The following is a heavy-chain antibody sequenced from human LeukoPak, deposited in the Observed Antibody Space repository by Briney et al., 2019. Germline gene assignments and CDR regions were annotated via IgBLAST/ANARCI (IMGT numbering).Heavy chain of an antibody. CDR1: GGSISSSSYY. V-gene: IGHV4-39*07. CDR3: ASLKDDFWSGYYGWFDP. Sequence: PSETLSLTCTVSGGSISSSSYYWGWIRQPPGKGLEWIGSIYYSGSTYYNPSLKSRVTISVDTSKNQFSLKLSSVTAADTAVYYCASLKDDFWSGYYGWFDPWGQGTLVTVSS. J-gene: IGHJ5*02. D-gene: IGHD3-3*01. CDR2: IYYSGST.